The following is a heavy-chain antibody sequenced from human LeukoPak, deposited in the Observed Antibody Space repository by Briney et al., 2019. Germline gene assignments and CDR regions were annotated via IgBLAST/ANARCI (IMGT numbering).Heavy chain of an antibody. CDR3: ASSYDRIPYYFDY. Sequence: SVKVSCKASGYTFTSYGISWVRQAPGQGLEWMGGIIRIFGTANYAQKFQGRVTITTDESTSTAYMELSSLRSEDTAVYYCASSYDRIPYYFDYWGQGTLVTVSS. D-gene: IGHD3-22*01. J-gene: IGHJ4*02. CDR2: IIRIFGTA. V-gene: IGHV1-69*05. CDR1: GYTFTSYG.